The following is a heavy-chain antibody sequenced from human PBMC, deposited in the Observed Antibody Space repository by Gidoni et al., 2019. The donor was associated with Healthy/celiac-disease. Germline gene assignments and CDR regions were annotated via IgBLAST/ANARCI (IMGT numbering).Heavy chain of an antibody. J-gene: IGHJ3*02. CDR2: IYYSGST. CDR1: GGSISSSSYY. Sequence: QLQLQESGPGLVKPSETLSLTCTVSGGSISSSSYYWGWIRQPPGKGLEWIGSIYYSGSTYYNPSLKSRVTISVDTSKNQFSLKLSSVTAADTAVYYCARHPIDHYDILTGPWVGAFDIWGQGTMVTVSS. CDR3: ARHPIDHYDILTGPWVGAFDI. D-gene: IGHD3-9*01. V-gene: IGHV4-39*01.